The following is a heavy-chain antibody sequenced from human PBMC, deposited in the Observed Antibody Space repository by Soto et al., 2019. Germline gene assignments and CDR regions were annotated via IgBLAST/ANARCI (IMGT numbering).Heavy chain of an antibody. J-gene: IGHJ4*02. CDR1: GFTFSSYA. CDR3: AKDPGYDFWSGYFIFDY. V-gene: IGHV3-23*01. CDR2: ISGSGGST. Sequence: GGSLRLSCAASGFTFSSYAMSWVRQAPGKGLEWVSAISGSGGSTYHADSVKGRFTISRDNSKNTLYLQMNSLRAEDTAVYYCAKDPGYDFWSGYFIFDYWGQGTRVTVSS. D-gene: IGHD3-3*01.